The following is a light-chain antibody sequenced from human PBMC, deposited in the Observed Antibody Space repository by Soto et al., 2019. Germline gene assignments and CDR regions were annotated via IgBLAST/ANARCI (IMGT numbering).Light chain of an antibody. V-gene: IGKV1-5*01. CDR2: DVS. CDR3: QQYSSLWE. J-gene: IGKJ1*01. Sequence: DIQVTQSPSTPSASVGDRVTITCRASQSFSRWLAWYQQKPGKPPKLLIYDVSRLESGVPSKFSGSDSGTEFTLTISRLPPEDVAADYGQQYSSLWEFGRGTKVEIK. CDR1: QSFSRW.